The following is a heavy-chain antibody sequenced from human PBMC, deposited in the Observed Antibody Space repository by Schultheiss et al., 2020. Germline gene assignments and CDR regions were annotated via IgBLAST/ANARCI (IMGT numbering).Heavy chain of an antibody. CDR1: GFSLSTSGMC. J-gene: IGHJ5*02. CDR2: IYWNGDR. Sequence: SGPTLVKPTETLTLTCTVSGFSLSTSGMCVSWIRQPPGKALEWLALIYWNGDRLYSPSPSLKSRLTIAKATSKSQVVLTMTNMDPVDTATYYCARLAVAIAGWFDPWGQGTLVNVYS. D-gene: IGHD2-15*01. V-gene: IGHV2-5*01. CDR3: ARLAVAIAGWFDP.